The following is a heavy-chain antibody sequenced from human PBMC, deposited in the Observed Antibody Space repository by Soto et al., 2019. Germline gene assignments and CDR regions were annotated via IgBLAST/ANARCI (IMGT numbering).Heavy chain of an antibody. D-gene: IGHD5-18*01. J-gene: IGHJ4*02. CDR1: GGTFSSYT. Sequence: QVQLVQSGAEVKKPGSSVKVSCKASGGTFSSYTISWVRQAPGQGLEWMGRIIPILGIANSAQKFQGRVTITADKSTSTDYMELSSLRSEDTAVYYCASSGDTAMYYWGQGTLVTVSS. CDR3: ASSGDTAMYY. V-gene: IGHV1-69*02. CDR2: IIPILGIA.